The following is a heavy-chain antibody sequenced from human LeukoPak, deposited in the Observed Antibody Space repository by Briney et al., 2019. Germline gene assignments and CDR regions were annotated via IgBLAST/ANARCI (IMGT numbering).Heavy chain of an antibody. CDR2: INWNGGST. Sequence: GGSLRLSCAASGFSFSSYSMNWVRQAPGKGLEWVSGINWNGGSTGYADAVKGRFTISRDNAKNSLYLQMNSLRAEDTALYYCARDAEYSSSSVDWGQGTLVTVSS. CDR3: ARDAEYSSSSVD. D-gene: IGHD6-6*01. J-gene: IGHJ4*02. V-gene: IGHV3-20*04. CDR1: GFSFSSYS.